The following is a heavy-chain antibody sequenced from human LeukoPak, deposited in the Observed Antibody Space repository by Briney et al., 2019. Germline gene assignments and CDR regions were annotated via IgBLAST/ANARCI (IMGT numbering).Heavy chain of an antibody. CDR1: GYTFTSYT. CDR3: ARGAVADPQVPEA. CDR2: INAGNGNT. V-gene: IGHV1-3*01. Sequence: ASVKVSCKASGYTFTSYTMHWVRQAPGQRLEWMGWINAGNGNTKYSQKFQGRVTITRDTSASTAYMEVSSLTSEDTAVYYCARGAVADPQVPEAWGQGTLVTVSS. D-gene: IGHD6-19*01. J-gene: IGHJ5*02.